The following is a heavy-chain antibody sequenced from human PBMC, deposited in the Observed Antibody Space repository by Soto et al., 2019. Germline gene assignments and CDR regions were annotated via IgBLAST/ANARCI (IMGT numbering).Heavy chain of an antibody. V-gene: IGHV3-23*01. CDR1: GLTVSSYA. CDR2: ISAST. J-gene: IGHJ4*02. CDR3: AIRMYSTRWYYLDY. D-gene: IGHD6-13*01. Sequence: EMQLLESGGGLVQAGGYLRLSCAASGLTVSSYALNWVRQAPRKGLEWVSGISASTYYADSVKGRFTISRDTSKNTLYLQMNSLRAEDTAIYFCAIRMYSTRWYYLDYWGQGTLVTVSS.